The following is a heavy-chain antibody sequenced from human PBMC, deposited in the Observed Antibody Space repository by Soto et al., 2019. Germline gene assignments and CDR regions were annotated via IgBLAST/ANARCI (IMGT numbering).Heavy chain of an antibody. V-gene: IGHV3-23*01. D-gene: IGHD6-19*01. CDR2: ISGSGGST. CDR1: GFTFSSYA. CDR3: ARLVLPLDYFDY. Sequence: EVQLLESGGGLVQPGGSLRLSCAASGFTFSSYAMSWVRQAPGKGLEWVSAISGSGGSTYYADSVKGRFTISRVNSKNTLYLQMNSLRAEDTAVYYCARLVLPLDYFDYWGQGTLVTVSS. J-gene: IGHJ4*02.